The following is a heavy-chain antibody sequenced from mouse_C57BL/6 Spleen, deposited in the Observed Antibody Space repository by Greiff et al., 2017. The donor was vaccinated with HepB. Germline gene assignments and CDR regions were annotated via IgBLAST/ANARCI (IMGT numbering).Heavy chain of an antibody. D-gene: IGHD1-1*01. Sequence: VQLKESGGDLVKPGGSLKLSCSASGFTFSSYGMSWVRQTPDKRLEWVATISSGGSYTYYPDSVKGRFTISRDNAKNTLYLQMSSLKSEDTAMYYCARENTTRGDYWGQGTTLTVSS. J-gene: IGHJ2*01. V-gene: IGHV5-6*01. CDR2: ISSGGSYT. CDR1: GFTFSSYG. CDR3: ARENTTRGDY.